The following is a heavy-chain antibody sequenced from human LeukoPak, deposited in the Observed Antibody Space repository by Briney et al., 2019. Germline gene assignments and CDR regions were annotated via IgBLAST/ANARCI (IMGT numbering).Heavy chain of an antibody. CDR3: ARQPYYSSGWYGANWFDP. CDR2: IYYSGST. CDR1: GGSISSYY. D-gene: IGHD6-19*01. J-gene: IGHJ5*02. V-gene: IGHV4-59*08. Sequence: SETLSLTCTVSGGSISSYYWSWIRQPPGKGLEWIGYIYYSGSTNYNPSLKSRVTISVDTSKNQFSLKLSSVTAADTAVYYCARQPYYSSGWYGANWFDPWGQGTLVTVSS.